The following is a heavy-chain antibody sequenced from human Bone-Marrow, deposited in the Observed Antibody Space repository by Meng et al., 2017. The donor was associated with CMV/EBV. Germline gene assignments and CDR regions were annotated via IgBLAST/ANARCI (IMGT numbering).Heavy chain of an antibody. CDR1: GFTFSDYY. D-gene: IGHD7-27*01. V-gene: IGHV3-11*01. CDR2: ISSSGSTI. J-gene: IGHJ4*02. CDR3: ASIRGYWGYFDY. Sequence: GESLKISCAASGFTFSDYYMSWIRQAPGKGLEWVSYISSSGSTIYYADSVKGRFTISRDNAKNSLYLQMNSLRAEDTAVYYCASIRGYWGYFDYWGQGTLVTVSS.